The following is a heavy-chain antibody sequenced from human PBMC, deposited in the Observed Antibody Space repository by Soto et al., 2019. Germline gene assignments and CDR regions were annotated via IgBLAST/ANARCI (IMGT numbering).Heavy chain of an antibody. CDR2: ISGSGGST. CDR1: GFTFSSYA. V-gene: IGHV3-23*01. Sequence: VGSLRLSCAASGFTFSSYAMSWVRQAPGKGLEWVSAISGSGGSTYYADSVKGRFTISRDNSKNTLYLQMNSLRAEDTAVYYCAKGGVVVPAAVRGSYYYGMDVWGQGTTVTVSS. J-gene: IGHJ6*02. CDR3: AKGGVVVPAAVRGSYYYGMDV. D-gene: IGHD2-2*01.